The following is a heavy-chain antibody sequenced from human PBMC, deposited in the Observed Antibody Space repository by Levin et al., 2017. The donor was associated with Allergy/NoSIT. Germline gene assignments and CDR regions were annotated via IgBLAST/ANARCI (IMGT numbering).Heavy chain of an antibody. J-gene: IGHJ4*02. V-gene: IGHV3-30*18. CDR2: ISYDGKFK. CDR3: VKGADILTGYYRMVDY. D-gene: IGHD3-9*01. Sequence: LSLTCAASGSSFNEYGMHWVRQAPGKGLEWVAFISYDGKFKYYLDSVKGRFTISRDNSNKRVFLQMNRLRPEDTAVYYCVKGADILTGYYRMVDYWGQGTLVTVSS. CDR1: GSSFNEYG.